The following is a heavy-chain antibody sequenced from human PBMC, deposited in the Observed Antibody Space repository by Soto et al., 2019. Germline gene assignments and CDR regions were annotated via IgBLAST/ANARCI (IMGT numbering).Heavy chain of an antibody. CDR1: GGSFSGYY. V-gene: IGHV4-34*01. D-gene: IGHD3-3*01. CDR2: INHSGST. CDR3: ARVLPATGAYYFDY. Sequence: ASETLSLTCAVYGGSFSGYYWSWIRQPPGKGLEWIGEINHSGSTNYNPSLKSRVTISVDTSKNQFSLKLSSVTAADTAVYYCARVLPATGAYYFDYWGQGTLVTVSS. J-gene: IGHJ4*02.